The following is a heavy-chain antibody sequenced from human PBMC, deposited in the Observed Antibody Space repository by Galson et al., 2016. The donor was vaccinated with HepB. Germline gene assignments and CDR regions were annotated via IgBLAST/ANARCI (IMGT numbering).Heavy chain of an antibody. V-gene: IGHV3-72*01. J-gene: IGHJ6*02. CDR2: IRNKASSYTT. CDR3: ARDNTRYGMDV. Sequence: SLRLSCAASGFTFSDHFMDWVRQAPGKGLEWVGRIRNKASSYTTEYAASVRGRFTISRDDSENSVYLQLNSLKTEDTAVYYCARDNTRYGMDVWGQGTTVTV. CDR1: GFTFSDHF.